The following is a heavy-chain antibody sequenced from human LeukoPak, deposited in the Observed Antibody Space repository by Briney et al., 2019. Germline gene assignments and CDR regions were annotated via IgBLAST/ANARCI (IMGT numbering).Heavy chain of an antibody. CDR3: ASSPYSSSWSYFDY. V-gene: IGHV4-59*01. Sequence: SETLSLTCTVSGGSISSYYWSWIRQPPGKGLEWIGYIYYSGSTNYNPSLKSRVTISVDTSKNQFSLKLSSVTAADTAVYYCASSPYSSSWSYFDYWGQGTPVTVSS. CDR2: IYYSGST. J-gene: IGHJ4*02. CDR1: GGSISSYY. D-gene: IGHD6-13*01.